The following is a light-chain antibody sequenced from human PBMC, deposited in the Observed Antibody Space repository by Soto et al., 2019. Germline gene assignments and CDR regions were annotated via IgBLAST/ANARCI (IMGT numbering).Light chain of an antibody. V-gene: IGKV4-1*01. CDR3: QQYYTTLT. CDR2: WAS. CDR1: QSVLLTSNNKNY. J-gene: IGKJ4*01. Sequence: DIVMTQSPDSLAVSLGERATINCKSSQSVLLTSNNKNYLAWYQQKPGHPPKVLTSWASTRESGVPDRFSGSGSGTDFTLTITSLQAEDVAVYYWQQYYTTLTFGGGTKVEIK.